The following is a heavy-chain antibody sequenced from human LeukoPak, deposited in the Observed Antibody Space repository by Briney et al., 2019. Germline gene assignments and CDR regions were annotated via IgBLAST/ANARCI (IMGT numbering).Heavy chain of an antibody. D-gene: IGHD1/OR15-1a*01. Sequence: GGSLRLSCAASEFTISRYWMHWVRQAPGKGLVWVSNINNDGSITTYADSVKGRFTISRDNVKNTLFLQMNSLGAEDTALYYCARGWNTTPRSGFDIWGLGTMVAVSS. CDR1: EFTISRYW. CDR3: ARGWNTTPRSGFDI. V-gene: IGHV3-74*01. J-gene: IGHJ3*02. CDR2: INNDGSIT.